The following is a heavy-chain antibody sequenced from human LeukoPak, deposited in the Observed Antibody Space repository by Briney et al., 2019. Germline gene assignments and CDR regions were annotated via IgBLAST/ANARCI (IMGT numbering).Heavy chain of an antibody. CDR1: ADNFSSYA. CDR2: IIPLTGVV. D-gene: IGHD2-15*01. V-gene: IGHV1-69*04. Sequence: SVKVSCKTSADNFSSYAINWVRQAPGQGLEWMGRIIPLTGVVNYGQKLQTRVTISADKSTSTAYMEVSSLRFEDTAVYFCARERRCSAGSCYAADLDSWGQGTLVTVSS. J-gene: IGHJ4*02. CDR3: ARERRCSAGSCYAADLDS.